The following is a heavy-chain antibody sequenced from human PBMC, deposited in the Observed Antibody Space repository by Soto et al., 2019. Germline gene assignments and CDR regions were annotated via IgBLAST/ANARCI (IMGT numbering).Heavy chain of an antibody. V-gene: IGHV3-23*01. D-gene: IGHD3-16*01. CDR3: AKGGYYSLFDI. CDR2: ISGSGGRT. CDR1: VFPFSSYA. Sequence: VGSLRLSCVSSVFPFSSYAMSCVRHTPGKRLEWVSGISGSGGRTYYADSVKGRFTISRDNSNNTLSLQMHILRVEDTAVYFCAKGGYYSLFDIWGQGTIVTVS. J-gene: IGHJ3*02.